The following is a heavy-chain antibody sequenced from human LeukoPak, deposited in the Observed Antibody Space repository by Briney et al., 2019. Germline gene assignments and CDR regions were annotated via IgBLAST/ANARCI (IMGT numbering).Heavy chain of an antibody. CDR2: INPSGGST. Sequence: ASVKVSCKASGYTFTSYCMHWVRQAPGQGVAWVGIINPSGGSTSYAQKFQGRVTMTRDTSTSTVYMEPSSLRSEDTAVYYCARGYYYDSSGYYSGAFDIWGQGTMVTVSS. V-gene: IGHV1-46*01. D-gene: IGHD3-22*01. J-gene: IGHJ3*02. CDR1: GYTFTSYC. CDR3: ARGYYYDSSGYYSGAFDI.